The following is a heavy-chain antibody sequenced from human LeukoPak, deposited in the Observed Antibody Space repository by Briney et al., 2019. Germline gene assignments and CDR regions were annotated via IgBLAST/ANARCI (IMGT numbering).Heavy chain of an antibody. J-gene: IGHJ4*02. D-gene: IGHD3-22*01. Sequence: SETLSLTCTVSGGSISSYYWSWIRQPPGKGLEWIGYIYYSGSTNYNPSLKSRVTISVDTSKNQFSLKLSSVTAADTAVYYCARDYYDSSGYYDYWGQGTLVTVSS. CDR3: ARDYYDSSGYYDY. V-gene: IGHV4-59*01. CDR1: GGSISSYY. CDR2: IYYSGST.